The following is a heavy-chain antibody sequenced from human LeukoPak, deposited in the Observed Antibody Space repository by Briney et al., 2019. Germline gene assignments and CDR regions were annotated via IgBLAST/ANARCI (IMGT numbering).Heavy chain of an antibody. Sequence: SETLSLTCTVSGGSISSYYWSWIRQPAGKELEWIGRIYTSGSTNYNPSLKSRVTMSVDTSKNQFSLKLSSVTAADTAVYYCARVRGTVTTTIEINWYFDLWGRGTLVTVSS. CDR3: ARVRGTVTTTIEINWYFDL. CDR2: IYTSGST. J-gene: IGHJ2*01. CDR1: GGSISSYY. V-gene: IGHV4-4*07. D-gene: IGHD4-17*01.